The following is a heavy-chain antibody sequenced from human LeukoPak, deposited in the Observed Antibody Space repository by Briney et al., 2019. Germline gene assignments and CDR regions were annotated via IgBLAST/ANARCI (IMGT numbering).Heavy chain of an antibody. CDR1: GYTLTELS. D-gene: IGHD1-26*01. Sequence: ASVKVSCKVSGYTLTELSMHWVRQAPGKGLEWMGGFDPEDGETIYAQKFQGRVTMTEDTSTDTAYMELSSLRSEDTAVYYCASRDPSGSYWRGPYDYWGQGTLVTVSS. J-gene: IGHJ4*02. CDR2: FDPEDGET. CDR3: ASRDPSGSYWRGPYDY. V-gene: IGHV1-24*01.